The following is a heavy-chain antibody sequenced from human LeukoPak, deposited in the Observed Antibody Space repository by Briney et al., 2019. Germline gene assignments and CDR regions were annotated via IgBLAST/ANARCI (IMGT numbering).Heavy chain of an antibody. D-gene: IGHD2-2*01. CDR3: ARALTSWETFDY. CDR1: GYTFTSYG. J-gene: IGHJ4*02. Sequence: ASVKVSCKASGYTFTSYGISWVRQAPGQGLEWMGWISAYNGNTNYAQKLQGRVTMTTDTSTSTAYMELRSLRSDDTAAYYCARALTSWETFDYWGQGTLVTVSS. CDR2: ISAYNGNT. V-gene: IGHV1-18*01.